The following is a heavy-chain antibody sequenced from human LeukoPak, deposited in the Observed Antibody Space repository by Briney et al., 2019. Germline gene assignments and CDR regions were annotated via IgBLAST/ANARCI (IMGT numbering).Heavy chain of an antibody. J-gene: IGHJ4*02. CDR2: ISSSSSYI. Sequence: GGSLRLSCAASGFTFSSYSMNWVRRAPGKGLEWVSSISSSSSYIYYADSVKGRFTISRDHAKNTLYLQMNSLRVEDTAVYYCRTFRWGDPFDSWGQGTLVTVSS. D-gene: IGHD2/OR15-2a*01. CDR3: RTFRWGDPFDS. CDR1: GFTFSSYS. V-gene: IGHV3-21*01.